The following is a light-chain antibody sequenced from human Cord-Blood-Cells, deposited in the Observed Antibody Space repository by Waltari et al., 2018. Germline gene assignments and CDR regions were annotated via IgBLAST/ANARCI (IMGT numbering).Light chain of an antibody. CDR2: GAS. Sequence: EIVMTQSPATLSVSPGARATLSCRASQSVSSNLAWYQQKPGQAPRLLIYGASTRATGIPARFSGSGSGTEFTLIISSLQSEDFAVYYCQQYNNWPPFTFGPGTKVDIK. J-gene: IGKJ3*01. CDR3: QQYNNWPPFT. V-gene: IGKV3-15*01. CDR1: QSVSSN.